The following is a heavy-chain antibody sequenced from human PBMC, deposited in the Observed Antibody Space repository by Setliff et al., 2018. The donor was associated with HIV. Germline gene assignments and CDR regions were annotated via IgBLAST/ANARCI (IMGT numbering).Heavy chain of an antibody. Sequence: ETLSLTCAVYVGSFSGHYWIWIRQPPGKGLEWIGETNPSGSTKYNPSLKSRVTISVDRSKNQFSLKLTSVTAADTAVYYCARGQDLGATWTGYYYYYMDVWGKGTTVTVSS. D-gene: IGHD1-26*01. J-gene: IGHJ6*03. CDR1: VGSFSGHY. CDR3: ARGQDLGATWTGYYYYYMDV. CDR2: TNPSGST. V-gene: IGHV4-34*01.